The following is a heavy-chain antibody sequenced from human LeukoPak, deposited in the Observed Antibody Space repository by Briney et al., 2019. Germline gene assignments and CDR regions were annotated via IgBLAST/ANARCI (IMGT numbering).Heavy chain of an antibody. CDR3: ARENSYYDSTGYYYGSGYFDY. D-gene: IGHD3-22*01. Sequence: SETLSLTCTVSGGSFNTYYWSWIRQPPGKGLEWIGYIYYSGSTNYNPSLQSRVTISVDTSKNQFSLRLNSVTAADTAVYYCARENSYYDSTGYYYGSGYFDYWGQGTLVTVSS. J-gene: IGHJ4*02. CDR1: GGSFNTYY. CDR2: IYYSGST. V-gene: IGHV4-59*01.